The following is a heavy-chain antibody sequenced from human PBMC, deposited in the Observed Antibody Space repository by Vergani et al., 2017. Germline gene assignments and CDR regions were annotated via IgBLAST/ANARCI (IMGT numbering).Heavy chain of an antibody. Sequence: QMQLVQSGAEVKKTGSSVKVSCKASGYTFTYRYLHWVRQAPGQALEWMGRIIPIVDIANYAQKFQGRVTITADKSTSTAYMELSSLRSEDTAVYYCASAGAGLDAFDIWGQGTMVTVSS. D-gene: IGHD6-19*01. CDR3: ASAGAGLDAFDI. CDR2: IIPIVDIA. CDR1: GYTFTYRY. J-gene: IGHJ3*02. V-gene: IGHV1-69*09.